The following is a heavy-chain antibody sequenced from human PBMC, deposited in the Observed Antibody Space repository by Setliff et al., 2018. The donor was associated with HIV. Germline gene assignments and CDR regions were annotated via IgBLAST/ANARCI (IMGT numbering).Heavy chain of an antibody. J-gene: IGHJ5*02. Sequence: VASVKVSCKASSYTFTSYGISWVRQAPGQGLEWMGWISAYTGHTDYASRLLGRVTLTTDTSTSTAYMELRSLSSDDTAVYFCARARLQGIVTAVGPRDNCLDPWGQGTRVTVSS. V-gene: IGHV1-18*01. CDR1: SYTFTSYG. D-gene: IGHD3-9*01. CDR2: ISAYTGHT. CDR3: ARARLQGIVTAVGPRDNCLDP.